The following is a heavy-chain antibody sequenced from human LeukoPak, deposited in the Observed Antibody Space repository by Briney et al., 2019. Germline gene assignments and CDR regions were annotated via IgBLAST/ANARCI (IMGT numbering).Heavy chain of an antibody. Sequence: GGSLRLSCAASGFPFSSFEMNWVRQAPGQGLEWISYISKNGGTIYYADSVKGRFTISRDNAKNSLYLQMNSLRVEDTAVYYCARDFGIVDNRFDYWGQGAPVTVSS. CDR1: GFPFSSFE. J-gene: IGHJ4*02. CDR3: ARDFGIVDNRFDY. V-gene: IGHV3-48*03. CDR2: ISKNGGTI. D-gene: IGHD1-14*01.